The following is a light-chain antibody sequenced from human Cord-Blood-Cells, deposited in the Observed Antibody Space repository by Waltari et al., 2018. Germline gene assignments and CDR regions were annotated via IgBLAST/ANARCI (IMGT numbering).Light chain of an antibody. CDR3: QQYNNWPWT. Sequence: ESVITQSPATLSLPTGDRTTHSCRASQSVSSNLAWYQQKPGQAPRLLIYGASTRATGIPARFSGSGSGTEFTLTISSLQSEDFAVYYCQQYNNWPWTFGQGTKVEIK. J-gene: IGKJ1*01. V-gene: IGKV3-15*01. CDR1: QSVSSN. CDR2: GAS.